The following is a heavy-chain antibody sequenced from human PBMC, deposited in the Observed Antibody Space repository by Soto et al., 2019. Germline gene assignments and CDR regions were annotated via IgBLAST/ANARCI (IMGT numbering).Heavy chain of an antibody. Sequence: GGSLRLSCAASGFTFSSYAMSWVRQAPGKGLEWVSAISGSGGSTYYADSVKGRFTNSRDNSKNTLYLQMNSLRAEDTAVYYCATASSGWYYFDYWGQGTLVTVSS. CDR3: ATASSGWYYFDY. CDR1: GFTFSSYA. J-gene: IGHJ4*02. V-gene: IGHV3-23*01. CDR2: ISGSGGST. D-gene: IGHD6-19*01.